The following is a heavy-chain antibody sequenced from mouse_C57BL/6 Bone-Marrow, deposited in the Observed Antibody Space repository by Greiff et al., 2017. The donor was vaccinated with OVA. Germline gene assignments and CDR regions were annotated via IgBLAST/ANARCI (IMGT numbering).Heavy chain of an antibody. J-gene: IGHJ4*01. V-gene: IGHV5-4*01. CDR1: GFTFSSYA. CDR3: ARDGDGYDYYAMDY. Sequence: EVMLVESGGGLVKPGGSLKLSCAASGFTFSSYAMSWVRQTPEKRLEWVATISAGGSYTYYPDNVKGRFTISRDHAKNNLYLQMSHLKSEDTAMYYCARDGDGYDYYAMDYWGQGTSVTVSS. CDR2: ISAGGSYT. D-gene: IGHD2-2*01.